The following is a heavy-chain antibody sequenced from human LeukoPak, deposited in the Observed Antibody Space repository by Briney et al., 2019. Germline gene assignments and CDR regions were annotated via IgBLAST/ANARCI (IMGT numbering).Heavy chain of an antibody. J-gene: IGHJ4*02. CDR1: GGSTSSSSYY. D-gene: IGHD3-10*01. V-gene: IGHV4-39*07. CDR3: ARGPNLWFGELIDY. CDR2: IYYSGST. Sequence: PSETLSLTCTVSGGSTSSSSYYWGWIRQPPGKGLEWIGSIYYSGSTYYNPSLKSRVTISVDTSKNQFSLKLSSVTAADTAVYYCARGPNLWFGELIDYWGQGTLVTVSS.